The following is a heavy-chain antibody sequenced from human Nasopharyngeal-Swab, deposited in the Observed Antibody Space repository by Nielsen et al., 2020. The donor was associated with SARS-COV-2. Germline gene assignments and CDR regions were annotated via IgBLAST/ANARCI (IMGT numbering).Heavy chain of an antibody. CDR1: GYTFTNYG. CDR2: VSPLNGRT. V-gene: IGHV1-18*01. D-gene: IGHD1-1*01. J-gene: IGHJ4*02. Sequence: ASVKVSCKASGYTFTNYGVSWVRQAPGQGLEWMGWVSPLNGRTNYIQKFQGRIIMTTDTSTNTAFMGLTDLTSDDTAVYYCATDHWNRFDYWGQGTQVTVSS. CDR3: ATDHWNRFDY.